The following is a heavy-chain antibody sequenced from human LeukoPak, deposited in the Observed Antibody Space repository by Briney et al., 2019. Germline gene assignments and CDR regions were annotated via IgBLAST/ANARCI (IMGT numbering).Heavy chain of an antibody. V-gene: IGHV3-53*01. CDR3: AKIRYYYDSSGYYDY. Sequence: GGSLRLSCAASGFSVSRKYMSWVRQAPGKGLEWVSLIYSGGSTYCADSVKGRFTISRDNSKNTLYLQMNSLRAEDTAVYYCAKIRYYYDSSGYYDYWGKGTLVTVSS. J-gene: IGHJ4*02. CDR2: IYSGGST. D-gene: IGHD3-22*01. CDR1: GFSVSRKY.